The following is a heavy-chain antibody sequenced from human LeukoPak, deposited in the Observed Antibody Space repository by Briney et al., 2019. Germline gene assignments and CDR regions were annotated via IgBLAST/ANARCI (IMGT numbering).Heavy chain of an antibody. D-gene: IGHD2-15*01. V-gene: IGHV4-4*02. J-gene: IGHJ4*02. CDR2: IYHSGST. CDR1: GGSISSSNW. CDR3: ARDPGYCSGGSCYAPFDY. Sequence: ASGTLSLTCAVSGGSISSSNWWSWVRQPPGKGLEWIGEIYHSGSTNYNPSLKSRVTISVDKSKNQFSLKLSSVTAADTAVYYCARDPGYCSGGSCYAPFDYWGQGTLVTVSS.